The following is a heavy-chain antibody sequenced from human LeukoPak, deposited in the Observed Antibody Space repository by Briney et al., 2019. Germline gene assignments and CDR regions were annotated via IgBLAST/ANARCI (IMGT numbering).Heavy chain of an antibody. CDR3: ASGYCGGACQLGGVDM. CDR1: GGSISSYY. J-gene: IGHJ3*02. Sequence: SETLSLTCTVSGGSISSYYWSWLRQPPGKGLEYIGYTHYSGATNYNPSLKSRVTISLDTSGNQFSLKLSSVTAADTAVYYCASGYCGGACQLGGVDMWGQGTMVTVSS. CDR2: THYSGAT. V-gene: IGHV4-59*01. D-gene: IGHD2-21*02.